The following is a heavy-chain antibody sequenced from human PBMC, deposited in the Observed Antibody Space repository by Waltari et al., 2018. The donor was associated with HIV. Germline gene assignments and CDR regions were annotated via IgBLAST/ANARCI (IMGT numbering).Heavy chain of an antibody. CDR1: VGSFSGYS. Sequence: QVQLQQWGAGLLKPSETLSPTCAVYVGSFSGYSWRWIRQPPGKGLEWVGEINQSGSTNYNSSLKRRVIISVDTSKNQFSLKLTSGTAADTAVYYCARGRGSMVRGVFFDYWGQGTLVTVSS. J-gene: IGHJ4*02. CDR2: INQSGST. V-gene: IGHV4-34*01. D-gene: IGHD3-10*01. CDR3: ARGRGSMVRGVFFDY.